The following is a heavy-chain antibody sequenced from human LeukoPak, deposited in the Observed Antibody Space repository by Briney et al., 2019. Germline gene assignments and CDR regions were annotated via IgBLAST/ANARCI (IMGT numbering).Heavy chain of an antibody. CDR3: ATGVGEGMITMVRGVIIPPLDY. CDR2: FDPEDGET. D-gene: IGHD3-10*01. V-gene: IGHV1-24*01. J-gene: IGHJ4*02. Sequence: EASVKVSCKVSGYTLTELSMHWVRQAPGKGLEWMGGFDPEDGETIYAQKFQGRVTMTEDTSTDTAYMELSSLRSEDTAVYYCATGVGEGMITMVRGVIIPPLDYWGQGTLVTVSS. CDR1: GYTLTELS.